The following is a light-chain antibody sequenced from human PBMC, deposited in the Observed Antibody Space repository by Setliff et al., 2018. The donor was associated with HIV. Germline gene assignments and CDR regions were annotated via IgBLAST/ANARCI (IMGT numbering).Light chain of an antibody. CDR2: DVS. CDR1: SSDVGAHNS. Sequence: QSALTQPHSVSGSRGQSVTFSCTGASSDVGAHNSVSWYQQHPGKAPKLILYDVSKRPSGVPARFSGFQSGNTASLIISGLQPEDEADYYCCSCAGRYTFVFGSGTKVTVL. V-gene: IGLV2-11*01. CDR3: CSCAGRYTFV. J-gene: IGLJ1*01.